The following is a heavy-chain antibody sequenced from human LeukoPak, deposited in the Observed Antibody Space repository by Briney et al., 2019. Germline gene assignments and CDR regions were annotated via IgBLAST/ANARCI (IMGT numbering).Heavy chain of an antibody. J-gene: IGHJ3*02. CDR3: ARVMDHCRSTSCYEGGRFAFDI. V-gene: IGHV4-31*03. CDR1: GGSISSGGYY. D-gene: IGHD2-2*01. CDR2: IYYSGST. Sequence: SETLSLTCTVSGGSISSGGYYWSWIRQHPGKGLEWIGYIYYSGSTYYNPSLKSRVTISVDTSKNQFSLKLSSVTAADTAVYYCARVMDHCRSTSCYEGGRFAFDIWGQGTMVTVSS.